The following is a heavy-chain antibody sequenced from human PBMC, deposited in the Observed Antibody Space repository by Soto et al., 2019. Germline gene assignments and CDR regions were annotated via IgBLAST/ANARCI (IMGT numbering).Heavy chain of an antibody. J-gene: IGHJ4*02. V-gene: IGHV4-39*02. CDR1: GGSLGSSSYY. Sequence: PSETLSLTCTVSGGSLGSSSYYWGWIRQSPGRGLEWIGSIYYSGSTYYNPSLQSRVTISVDTSNNHFSLKLSSATAADTAVYYCAAYEILTVYFTQYSFDYWGQGVLVTVAS. D-gene: IGHD3-9*01. CDR3: AAYEILTVYFTQYSFDY. CDR2: IYYSGST.